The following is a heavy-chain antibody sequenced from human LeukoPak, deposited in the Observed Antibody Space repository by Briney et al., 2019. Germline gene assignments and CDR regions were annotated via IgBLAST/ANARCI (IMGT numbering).Heavy chain of an antibody. J-gene: IGHJ4*02. CDR3: ARGSTEPSDY. CDR2: IYYSGST. Sequence: SETLSLTCTVSGGSISSYYWSWIRQPPGKGLEWIGYIYYSGSTNYNPSLKSRVTISVDTSKNQFSLKLSSVTAADTAVYYCARGSTEPSDYWGQGTLVTVSS. V-gene: IGHV4-59*01. D-gene: IGHD2-15*01. CDR1: GGSISSYY.